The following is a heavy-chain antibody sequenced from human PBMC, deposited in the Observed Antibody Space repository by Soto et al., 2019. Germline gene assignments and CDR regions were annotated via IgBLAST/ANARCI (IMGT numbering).Heavy chain of an antibody. V-gene: IGHV1-2*02. CDR3: AIAVVARGFDP. D-gene: IGHD2-2*01. J-gene: IGHJ5*02. CDR2: INPNSGAT. Sequence: QVQLVQSGAEVKKPGASVKVSCRASGYSFTGYYIHWVRQAPGHGLEWMGSINPNSGATNYAQECQGRVSMTRDTAISTASMELSRLGSDDTAVYCCAIAVVARGFDPWGQGTLVTVSS. CDR1: GYSFTGYY.